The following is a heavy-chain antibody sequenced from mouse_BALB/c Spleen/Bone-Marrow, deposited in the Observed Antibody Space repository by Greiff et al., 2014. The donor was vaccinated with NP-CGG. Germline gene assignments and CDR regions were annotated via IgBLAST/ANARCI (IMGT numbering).Heavy chain of an antibody. V-gene: IGHV1S56*01. Sequence: VQLQESGPELVKPGASVRISCKASGFTFTSYFIHWMKERPGQGLEWIGWIYPGNVNTNYNEKFKGMATLTADKSSTTAYMQLSSLTSEDSAVYFCARRFITTTHWYFDVWGAGTTVTVSS. D-gene: IGHD1-2*01. J-gene: IGHJ1*01. CDR3: ARRFITTTHWYFDV. CDR1: GFTFTSYF. CDR2: IYPGNVNT.